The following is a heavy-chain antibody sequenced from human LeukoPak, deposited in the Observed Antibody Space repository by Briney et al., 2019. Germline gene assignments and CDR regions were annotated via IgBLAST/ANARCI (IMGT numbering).Heavy chain of an antibody. CDR3: TRHVEYCSGGSCYLDAFDI. Sequence: PGGSLRLSCAASGFTFSGSAMHWVRQASGKGLEWVGRIRSNANSYATAYAASVKGRFTISRDDSKNTAYLQMNSLKTEDTAVYYCTRHVEYCSGGSCYLDAFDIWGQGTMVTVSS. CDR1: GFTFSGSA. V-gene: IGHV3-73*01. CDR2: IRSNANSYAT. J-gene: IGHJ3*02. D-gene: IGHD2-15*01.